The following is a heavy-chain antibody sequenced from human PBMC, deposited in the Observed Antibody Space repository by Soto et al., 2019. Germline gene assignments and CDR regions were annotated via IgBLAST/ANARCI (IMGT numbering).Heavy chain of an antibody. CDR1: GYSFATSG. D-gene: IGHD3-22*01. V-gene: IGHV1-18*01. J-gene: IGHJ4*02. CDR3: ARAGQYYDASGYAN. Sequence: QVKLVQSGAEVKKPGASIKDSCKASGYSFATSGMTWVRQAPGQGLEWVGWISAYNGNSNYDQNLQDRVTMTTDTSTTTAYLELRNLRSDDSAVYYCARAGQYYDASGYANWGQGTLVTVSS. CDR2: ISAYNGNS.